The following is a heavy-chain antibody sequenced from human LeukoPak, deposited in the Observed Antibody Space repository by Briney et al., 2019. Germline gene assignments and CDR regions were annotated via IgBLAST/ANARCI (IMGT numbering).Heavy chain of an antibody. Sequence: GGSLRVSCTASGFTFSNYCMHWVRQTPGKGLIWVSRICPGGTITNYADSVKGRFTISRDDAKNTMFLQMNSLRADDTAVYYCVRDFRSADYWGQGILVTVSS. CDR2: ICPGGTIT. CDR1: GFTFSNYC. V-gene: IGHV3-74*01. J-gene: IGHJ4*02. CDR3: VRDFRSADY.